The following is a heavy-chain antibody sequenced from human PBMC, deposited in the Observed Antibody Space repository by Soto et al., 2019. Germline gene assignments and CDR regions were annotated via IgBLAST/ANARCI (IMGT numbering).Heavy chain of an antibody. V-gene: IGHV3-21*01. Sequence: TGGSLRLSCAASGFTFSSYSMNWVRQAPGKGLEWVSSISSSSGYIYYADSVKGRFTISRDNAKNSLYLQMNSLRAEDTAVYYCARDGRITIFGAGAYYGMDVWGQGTTVTVSS. J-gene: IGHJ6*02. D-gene: IGHD3-3*01. CDR2: ISSSSGYI. CDR3: ARDGRITIFGAGAYYGMDV. CDR1: GFTFSSYS.